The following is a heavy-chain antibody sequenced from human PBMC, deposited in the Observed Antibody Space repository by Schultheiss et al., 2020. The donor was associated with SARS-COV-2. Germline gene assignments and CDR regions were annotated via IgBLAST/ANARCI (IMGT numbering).Heavy chain of an antibody. CDR1: GFTFSSYA. D-gene: IGHD3-3*01. J-gene: IGHJ4*02. CDR2: ISYDGSNK. CDR3: ARDRSGLDY. Sequence: GESLKISCAASGFTFSSYAMHWVRQAPGKGLEWVAVISYDGSNKYYADSVKGRFTISRDNSKNTLYLQMNSLRAEDTAVYYCARDRSGLDYWGQGTLVTVSS. V-gene: IGHV3-30*01.